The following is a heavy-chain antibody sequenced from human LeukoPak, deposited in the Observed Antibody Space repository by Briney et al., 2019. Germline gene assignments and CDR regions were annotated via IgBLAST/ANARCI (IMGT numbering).Heavy chain of an antibody. CDR3: ARYSSTGYDAFDI. Sequence: SETLSLTCTVSGGSISGYYWSWIRQPPGKGLEWIGYIYYSGSTNYNPSLKSRVTISVDTSKNQFSLKLSSVTAADTAVYYCARYSSTGYDAFDIWGQGTMVTVSS. CDR1: GGSISGYY. CDR2: IYYSGST. D-gene: IGHD6-13*01. J-gene: IGHJ3*02. V-gene: IGHV4-59*01.